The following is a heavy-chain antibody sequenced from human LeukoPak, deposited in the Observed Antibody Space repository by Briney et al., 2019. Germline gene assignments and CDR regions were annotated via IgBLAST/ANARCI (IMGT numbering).Heavy chain of an antibody. J-gene: IGHJ4*02. Sequence: GGSLRLSCAASGFTFSSYAMHWVRQAPGKGLEWVAVISYDGSNKYYADSVKGRFTISTDNSKNTLYLQMNSLRAEDTAVYYCARDLDIVVVVAATHGSYFDYWGQGTLVTVSS. CDR1: GFTFSSYA. V-gene: IGHV3-30*04. CDR2: ISYDGSNK. D-gene: IGHD2-15*01. CDR3: ARDLDIVVVVAATHGSYFDY.